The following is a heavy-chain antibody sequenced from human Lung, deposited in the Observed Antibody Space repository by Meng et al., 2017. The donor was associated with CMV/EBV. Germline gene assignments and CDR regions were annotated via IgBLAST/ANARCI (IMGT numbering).Heavy chain of an antibody. CDR2: VNYSGST. CDR3: AGAGIAGSNWHYSDY. V-gene: IGHV4-34*10. J-gene: IGHJ4*02. CDR1: GESFSGYF. D-gene: IGHD4-11*01. Sequence: VYGESFSGYFWSWIRQPPGRGLEWIGEVNYSGSTNYNASLENRITMSVDTVKKQVSLKMTSVTAADTAVYFCAGAGIAGSNWHYSDYWGRGTLVTVSS.